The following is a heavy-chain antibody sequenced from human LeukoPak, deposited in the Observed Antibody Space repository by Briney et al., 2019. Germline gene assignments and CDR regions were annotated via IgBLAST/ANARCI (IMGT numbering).Heavy chain of an antibody. D-gene: IGHD4-17*01. CDR2: VSGSGIGGGRT. J-gene: IGHJ5*02. CDR3: AKIGTVTSWYNWFDP. CDR1: GFTFSSYA. Sequence: GGSLRLSCAASGFTFSSYAMGWVRQAPGKELEWVSTVSGSGIGGGRTYYADSVKGRFSISRDDSENTLYLQMNSQRAEDSAVYYCAKIGTVTSWYNWFDPWGQGTLVTVSS. V-gene: IGHV3-23*01.